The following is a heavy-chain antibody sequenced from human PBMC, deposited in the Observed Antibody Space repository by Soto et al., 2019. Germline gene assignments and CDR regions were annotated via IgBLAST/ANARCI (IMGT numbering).Heavy chain of an antibody. CDR3: ARGGLYSRSFRPGPWGSRYYYYGMDV. V-gene: IGHV4-34*01. Sequence: SETLSLTCAVYGGSFSGYYWSWIRQPPGKXLEWIGEINHSGSTNYNPSLKSRVTISVDTSKNQFSLKLSSVTAADTAVYYCARGGLYSRSFRPGPWGSRYYYYGMDVWGQGTTVTVSS. CDR2: INHSGST. J-gene: IGHJ6*02. CDR1: GGSFSGYY. D-gene: IGHD6-13*01.